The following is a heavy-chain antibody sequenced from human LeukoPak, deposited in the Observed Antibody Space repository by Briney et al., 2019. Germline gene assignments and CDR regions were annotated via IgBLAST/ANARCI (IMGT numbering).Heavy chain of an antibody. Sequence: SVKVSCKASGGTFSSYAISWVRQAPGQGLEWMGRIIPILGIANYAQKFQGRVTITADKSTSTAYMELSSLRSEDTAVYYCARDREGFAFDIWGQGTMVTVSS. CDR2: IIPILGIA. CDR1: GGTFSSYA. D-gene: IGHD5-24*01. V-gene: IGHV1-69*04. J-gene: IGHJ3*02. CDR3: ARDREGFAFDI.